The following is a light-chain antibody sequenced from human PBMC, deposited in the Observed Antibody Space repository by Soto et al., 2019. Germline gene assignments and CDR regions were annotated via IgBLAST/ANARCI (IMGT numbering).Light chain of an antibody. CDR3: AAWDDSLNGSGV. Sequence: QSVLTQPPSASGTPGQRVTISCSGSSSNIGTNYVYWYQQLPGTAPKLLIYSNNQRPSGVPDRFSGSKSGTSASLAISGLRSGDEADYFCAAWDDSLNGSGVFGGGTKLTVL. J-gene: IGLJ3*02. CDR2: SNN. CDR1: SSNIGTNY. V-gene: IGLV1-47*01.